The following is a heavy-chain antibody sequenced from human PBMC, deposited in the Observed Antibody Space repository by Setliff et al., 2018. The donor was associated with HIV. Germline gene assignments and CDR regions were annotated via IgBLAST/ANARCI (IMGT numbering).Heavy chain of an antibody. CDR1: GFTFSSYS. V-gene: IGHV3-21*06. CDR2: ISRSGDYI. CDR3: AKDRSTVGAFDI. D-gene: IGHD4-4*01. Sequence: GSLRLSCAASGFTFSSYSMNWVRQAPGKGLEWVSSISRSGDYIYYADSMKGRFTISRDNAKNSLYLQMNSLRVEDTAVYYCAKDRSTVGAFDIWGQGTMVTVSS. J-gene: IGHJ3*02.